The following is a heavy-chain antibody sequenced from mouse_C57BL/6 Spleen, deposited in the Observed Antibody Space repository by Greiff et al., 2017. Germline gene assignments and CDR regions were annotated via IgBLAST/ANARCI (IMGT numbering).Heavy chain of an antibody. CDR3: AREGCELEKYFDY. CDR1: GFTFSDYG. V-gene: IGHV5-17*01. D-gene: IGHD4-1*01. Sequence: EVMLVESGGGLVKPGGSLKLSCAASGFTFSDYGMHWVRQAPEKGLEWVAYISSGSSTIYYADTVKGRFTISGDNATNTLFLQMTSLRSEDTAMYYCAREGCELEKYFDYWGQGTTLTVSS. CDR2: ISSGSSTI. J-gene: IGHJ2*01.